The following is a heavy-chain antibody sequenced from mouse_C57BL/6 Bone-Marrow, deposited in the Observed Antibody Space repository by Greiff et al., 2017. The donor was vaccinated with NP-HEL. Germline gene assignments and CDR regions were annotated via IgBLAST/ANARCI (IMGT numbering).Heavy chain of an antibody. CDR2: IDPSDSYT. V-gene: IGHV1-59*01. CDR1: GYNFTSYW. D-gene: IGHD2-3*01. J-gene: IGHJ1*03. Sequence: QVQLQQPGAELVRPGTSVKLSCKASGYNFTSYWMHWVKQRPGQGLEWIGVIDPSDSYTNYNQKFTGKATLTVDTSSSTAYMQLSSLTSEDSAVYYCARCGWVLPYGYFDVWGTGTTVTVSS. CDR3: ARCGWVLPYGYFDV.